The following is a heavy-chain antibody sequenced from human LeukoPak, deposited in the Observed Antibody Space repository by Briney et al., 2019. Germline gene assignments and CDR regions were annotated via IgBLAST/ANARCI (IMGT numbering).Heavy chain of an antibody. CDR2: IRSKANSYAT. V-gene: IGHV3-73*01. CDR3: TRQTVDTAMVY. CDR1: GFTFSGSA. J-gene: IGHJ4*02. D-gene: IGHD5-18*01. Sequence: PGRSLRLSCAASGFTFSGSAMHWVRQASGKGLEWVGRIRSKANSYATAYAASVKGRFTISRDDSKNTAYLQMNSLKTEDTAVYYCTRQTVDTAMVYWGQGTLATVSS.